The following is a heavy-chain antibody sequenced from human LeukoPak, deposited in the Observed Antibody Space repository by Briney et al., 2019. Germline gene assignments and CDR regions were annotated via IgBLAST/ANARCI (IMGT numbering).Heavy chain of an antibody. CDR2: IYTSGSP. CDR3: ASGGASEGRGFDY. D-gene: IGHD3-10*01. CDR1: GGSISSGSYY. J-gene: IGHJ4*02. V-gene: IGHV4-61*02. Sequence: PSETLSLTCTVSGGSISSGSYYWSWIRQPAGKGLEWIGRIYTSGSPNYNPSLKSRVTISVDTPKNQFSLKLSSVTAADRAVYYWASGGASEGRGFDYWGQGTLVTVSS.